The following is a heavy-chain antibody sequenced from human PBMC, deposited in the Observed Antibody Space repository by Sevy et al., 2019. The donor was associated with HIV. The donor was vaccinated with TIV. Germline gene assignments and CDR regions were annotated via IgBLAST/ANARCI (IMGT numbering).Heavy chain of an antibody. CDR2: IQSDGSNK. D-gene: IGHD2-2*01. Sequence: GGSLRLSCAASGFSFRSYGLHWVRQAPGKGLEWVAFIQSDGSNKYYADSVKGRFTISRDNSKNKLFLQMSRLRSEDTVVYYCAKSRFCSGTNCHLIEFKYFYYYGMDVWGQGTTVTVSS. CDR1: GFSFRSYG. V-gene: IGHV3-30*02. CDR3: AKSRFCSGTNCHLIEFKYFYYYGMDV. J-gene: IGHJ6*02.